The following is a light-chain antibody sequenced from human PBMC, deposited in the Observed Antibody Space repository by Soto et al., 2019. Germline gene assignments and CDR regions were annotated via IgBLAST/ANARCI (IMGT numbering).Light chain of an antibody. Sequence: TVLTQSPGTLSLSPGERATLSCRARQTIRSIYLAWYRQTPGQAPRLLIYGASNRATGIADRFSGSGSGTDFTLIINRLEPEDFALYYCQQYGSSPWTFGQGTKVEIK. V-gene: IGKV3-20*01. CDR3: QQYGSSPWT. CDR1: QTIRSIY. CDR2: GAS. J-gene: IGKJ1*01.